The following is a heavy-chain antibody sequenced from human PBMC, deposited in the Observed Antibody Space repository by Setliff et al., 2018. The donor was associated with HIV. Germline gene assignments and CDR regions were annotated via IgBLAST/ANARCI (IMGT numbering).Heavy chain of an antibody. D-gene: IGHD1-26*01. Sequence: LSLTCTVSGGSISSGDYYWSWIRQPPGKGLEWIGNIYTSGSTNYNPSLKSRVTISVDTSKNQFSLKLSSVTAADTAVYYCARAYSGSFDYWGQGTLVTVSS. CDR1: GGSISSGDYY. CDR2: IYTSGST. V-gene: IGHV4-30-4*08. CDR3: ARAYSGSFDY. J-gene: IGHJ4*02.